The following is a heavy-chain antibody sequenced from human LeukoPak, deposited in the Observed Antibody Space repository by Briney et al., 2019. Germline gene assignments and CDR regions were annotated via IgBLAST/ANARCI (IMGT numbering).Heavy chain of an antibody. CDR2: IYSGGST. CDR3: AKAPVTSCRGAFCYPFDY. Sequence: LGGSLRLSCAASGFTFSSYAMSWVRQAPGKGLEWVSVIYSGGSTYYGESVKGRFTMSRDNSKNTLYLQMNSLRAEDAAVYYCAKAPVTSCRGAFCYPFDYWGQGTLVTVSS. V-gene: IGHV3-23*03. D-gene: IGHD2-15*01. J-gene: IGHJ4*02. CDR1: GFTFSSYA.